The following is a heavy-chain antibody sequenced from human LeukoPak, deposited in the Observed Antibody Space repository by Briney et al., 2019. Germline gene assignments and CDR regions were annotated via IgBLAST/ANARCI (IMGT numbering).Heavy chain of an antibody. CDR3: ATGINSGSYYYFDY. CDR2: VNPHSGGT. D-gene: IGHD1-26*01. CDR1: GYTFTSYY. J-gene: IGHJ4*02. Sequence: ASVKVSCKASGYTFTSYYMHWVRQAPGQGLEWMGRVNPHSGGTNHAQKFQGRLTMTRDTSISTAYMELSRLRSDETALYYCATGINSGSYYYFDYWGQGTLVTVSS. V-gene: IGHV1-2*06.